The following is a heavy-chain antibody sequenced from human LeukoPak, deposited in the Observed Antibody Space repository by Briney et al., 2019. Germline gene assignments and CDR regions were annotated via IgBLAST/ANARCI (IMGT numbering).Heavy chain of an antibody. CDR1: EFIFDDFA. CDR3: VKDRKSRDLDSLDI. D-gene: IGHD5-24*01. CDR2: IYWDSSSV. J-gene: IGHJ3*02. Sequence: PGRSLRLSYTVSEFIFDDFAMHWVRQAPGKGLEWVSGIYWDSSSVDYADSVRGRFTISRDNAKNSLYLQMNSLRTEDTAVYYCVKDRKSRDLDSLDIWGQGTMVTVSS. V-gene: IGHV3-9*01.